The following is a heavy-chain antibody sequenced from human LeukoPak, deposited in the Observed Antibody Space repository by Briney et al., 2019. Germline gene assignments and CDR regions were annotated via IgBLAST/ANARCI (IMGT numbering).Heavy chain of an antibody. CDR2: IKQDGSEK. D-gene: IGHD5-18*01. J-gene: IGHJ4*02. V-gene: IGHV3-7*01. Sequence: PGGSLRLSCAASGFTFSSYWMSWVRQAPGKGLEWVANIKQDGSEKYYVDSVKGRFTISRDDSKNTLYLQMNSLRAEDTAEYYCARGSQLWLAEYYFDYWGQGTLVTVSS. CDR1: GFTFSSYW. CDR3: ARGSQLWLAEYYFDY.